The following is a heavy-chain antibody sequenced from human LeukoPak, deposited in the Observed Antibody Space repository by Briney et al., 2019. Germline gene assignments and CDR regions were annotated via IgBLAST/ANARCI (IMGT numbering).Heavy chain of an antibody. CDR3: ARALDALVDY. J-gene: IGHJ4*02. V-gene: IGHV4-30-2*01. Sequence: PSETLSLTCAVYGGSFSGYSWSWIRQPPGKGLEWIGYIYHSGSTYYNPSLKSRVTISVDRSKNQFSLKLSSVTAADTAVYYCARALDALVDYWGQGTLVTVSS. CDR1: GGSFSGYS. CDR2: IYHSGST. D-gene: IGHD2-2*01.